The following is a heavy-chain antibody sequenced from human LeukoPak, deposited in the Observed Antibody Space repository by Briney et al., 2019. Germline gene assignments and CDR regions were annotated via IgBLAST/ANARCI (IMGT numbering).Heavy chain of an antibody. CDR2: ISGSGGST. V-gene: IGHV3-23*01. Sequence: GGSLRLSCAASGFTFSSYAMSWVRQAPGKGLEWVSAISGSGGSTYYADSVKGRFTISRDNSKNTPYLQMNSLRAEDTAVYYCAKGTAVAGTAYYFDYWGQGTLVTVSS. J-gene: IGHJ4*02. D-gene: IGHD6-19*01. CDR3: AKGTAVAGTAYYFDY. CDR1: GFTFSSYA.